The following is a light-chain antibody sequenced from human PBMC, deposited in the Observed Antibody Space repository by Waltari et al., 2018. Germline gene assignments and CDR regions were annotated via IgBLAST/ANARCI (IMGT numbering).Light chain of an antibody. J-gene: IGKJ1*01. CDR3: QQSYNTPLT. V-gene: IGKV1-39*01. CDR1: QSISTY. Sequence: DSQMTQPPSSLSAPVGDRVTITCRASQSISTYLNWYQQKPGKAPELLIYGASSLQSGVPSRFSGSGSGTDFTLTISSLQPEDFASYYCQQSYNTPLTFGQGTKVEIK. CDR2: GAS.